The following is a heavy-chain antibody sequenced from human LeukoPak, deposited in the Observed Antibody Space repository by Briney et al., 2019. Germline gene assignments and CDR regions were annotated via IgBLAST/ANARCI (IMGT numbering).Heavy chain of an antibody. D-gene: IGHD4-23*01. Sequence: GASVKVSCKASGYSFTSYDINWVRQATGQGLEWIGWMNPNRGDADYTQKFKGRVTFNRDTSTRTAYMEVNSLGSEDTAVYYCARSNFGGNVHFDYWGQGTLVTVSS. CDR2: MNPNRGDA. CDR1: GYSFTSYD. CDR3: ARSNFGGNVHFDY. V-gene: IGHV1-8*02. J-gene: IGHJ4*02.